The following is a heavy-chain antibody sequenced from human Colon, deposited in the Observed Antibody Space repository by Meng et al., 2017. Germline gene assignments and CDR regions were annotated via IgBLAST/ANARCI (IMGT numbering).Heavy chain of an antibody. CDR3: ARRLDYYYGMDV. CDR1: GFTLSRYW. V-gene: IGHV3-74*01. Sequence: GESLKISCVASGFTLSRYWMHWVRQAPGKGLVWVSRINSDGSTTSYADSVKGRFTISRDNAKNTLYLQMNSLRAEDTAVYYCARRLDYYYGMDVWGQGTTVTVSS. D-gene: IGHD6-19*01. J-gene: IGHJ6*02. CDR2: INSDGSTT.